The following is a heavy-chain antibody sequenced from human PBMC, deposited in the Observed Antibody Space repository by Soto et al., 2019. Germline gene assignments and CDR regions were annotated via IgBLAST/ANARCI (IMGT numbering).Heavy chain of an antibody. Sequence: SETLSLTCTASGGSFSSYYWSWIRQTPGKGLEWIGNIFSSGSTKYSPSLKSRVTISIDTSKNQFSLKLSSVTAADTAVYYCTRGPGWNFDHWGQGTLFTVSS. CDR3: TRGPGWNFDH. V-gene: IGHV4-4*09. J-gene: IGHJ4*02. D-gene: IGHD2-15*01. CDR1: GGSFSSYY. CDR2: IFSSGST.